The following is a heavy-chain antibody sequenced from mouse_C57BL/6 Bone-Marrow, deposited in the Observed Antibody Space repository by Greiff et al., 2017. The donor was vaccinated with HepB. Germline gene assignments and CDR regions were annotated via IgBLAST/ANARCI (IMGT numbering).Heavy chain of an antibody. J-gene: IGHJ1*03. CDR2: IWSDGST. CDR3: ARHSGLLYWYFDV. D-gene: IGHD2-1*01. Sequence: QVQLKQSGPGLVAPSQSLSITCTVSGFSLTSYGVHWVRQPPGKGLEWLVVIWSDGSTTYNSALKSRLSISKDNSKSQVFLKMNSLQTDDTAMYYCARHSGLLYWYFDVWGTGTTVTVSS. V-gene: IGHV2-6-1*01. CDR1: GFSLTSYG.